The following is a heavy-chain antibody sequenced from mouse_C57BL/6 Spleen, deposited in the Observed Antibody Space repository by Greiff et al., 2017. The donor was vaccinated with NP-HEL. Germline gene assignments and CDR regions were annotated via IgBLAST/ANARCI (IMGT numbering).Heavy chain of an antibody. CDR3: TREGDYDTSFDY. V-gene: IGHV5-9-1*02. CDR1: GFTFSSYA. J-gene: IGHJ2*01. CDR2: ISSGGDYI. Sequence: EVHLVESGEGLVKPGGSLKLSCAASGFTFSSYAMSWVRQTPEKRLEWVAYISSGGDYIYYADTVKGRFTISRDNARNTLYLQMSSLKSEDTAMYYCTREGDYDTSFDYWGQGTTLTVSS. D-gene: IGHD2-4*01.